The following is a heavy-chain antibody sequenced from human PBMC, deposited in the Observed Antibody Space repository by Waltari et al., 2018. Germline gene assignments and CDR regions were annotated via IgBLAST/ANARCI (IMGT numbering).Heavy chain of an antibody. J-gene: IGHJ4*02. CDR2: ISHSGGT. V-gene: IGHV4-34*01. D-gene: IGHD5-18*01. CDR3: ARGRRWLQLSD. CDR1: GGSFSGYT. Sequence: QVQLQQWGAGLLKPSEPLSLICAVYGGSFSGYTWMWIRQSPGKGLEWIGEISHSGGTNYNPSLKSRINISVDMSKNQFSLKLKSVTAADTAVYYCARGRRWLQLSDWGQGTPVTVSS.